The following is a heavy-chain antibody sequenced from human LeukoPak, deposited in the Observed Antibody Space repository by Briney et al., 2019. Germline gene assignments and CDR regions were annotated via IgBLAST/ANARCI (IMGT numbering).Heavy chain of an antibody. J-gene: IGHJ4*02. CDR1: GGSFSGYY. D-gene: IGHD6-13*01. Sequence: SETLSLTCAVYGGSFSGYYWSWIRQPPGKGLEWIGEINHSGSTNYNPSLKSRVTISVDTSKNQFSLKLSSVTAADTAVYYCARTRSSRYYFDYWGQGTLVTVSS. CDR3: ARTRSSRYYFDY. V-gene: IGHV4-34*01. CDR2: INHSGST.